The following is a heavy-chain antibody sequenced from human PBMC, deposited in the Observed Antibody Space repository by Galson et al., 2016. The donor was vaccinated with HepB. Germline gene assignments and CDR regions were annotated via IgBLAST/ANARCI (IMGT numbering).Heavy chain of an antibody. CDR1: GGSFTAYY. V-gene: IGHV4-34*01. Sequence: ETLSLTCAVYGGSFTAYYWIWIRQPPGKGLEWIGEINHRGYANYNPSLKSRVTISGDTSRNQFSLKLTSVTAADTAIYYCARGQLWPSGVFDYWGQGTLVTVSS. J-gene: IGHJ4*02. CDR3: ARGQLWPSGVFDY. D-gene: IGHD3-10*01. CDR2: INHRGYA.